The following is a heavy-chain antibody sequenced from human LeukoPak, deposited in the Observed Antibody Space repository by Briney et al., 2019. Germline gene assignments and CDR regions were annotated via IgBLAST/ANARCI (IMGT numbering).Heavy chain of an antibody. CDR2: IYYSGST. CDR3: ARAGYSSGWPPGEMN. Sequence: SETLSLTCTVSGGSISSYYWSWIRQPPGKGLEWIGYIYYSGSTNYNPSLKSRVTISVDTSKNQFSLKLSSVTAADTAVYYCARAGYSSGWPPGEMNWGQGTLVTVSS. D-gene: IGHD6-19*01. V-gene: IGHV4-59*01. J-gene: IGHJ4*02. CDR1: GGSISSYY.